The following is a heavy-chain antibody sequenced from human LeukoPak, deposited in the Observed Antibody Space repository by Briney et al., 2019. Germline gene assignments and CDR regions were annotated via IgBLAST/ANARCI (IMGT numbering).Heavy chain of an antibody. Sequence: PSQTLSLTCGISGDSVSSSSAAWNWIRQSPSRGLEWLGRTYYRSKWFINYAPFVKSRIIINPDTPKNQVSLQLNSVTPEDTAVYYCTRSDCSSGRCPGFDNWGQGTLVTVSS. D-gene: IGHD6-19*01. J-gene: IGHJ4*02. V-gene: IGHV6-1*01. CDR1: GDSVSSSSAA. CDR2: TYYRSKWFI. CDR3: TRSDCSSGRCPGFDN.